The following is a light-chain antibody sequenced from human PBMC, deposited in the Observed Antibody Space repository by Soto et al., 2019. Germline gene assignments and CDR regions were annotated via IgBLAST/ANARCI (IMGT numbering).Light chain of an antibody. CDR3: QQYGSSLLSNLWT. J-gene: IGKJ1*01. CDR1: QSVSSSY. CDR2: GAS. V-gene: IGKV3-20*01. Sequence: EIVLTQSPGTLSLSPGERATLSCRASQSVSSSYLAWYHQKPGQAPRLLIYGASSRATGITDRFSGSGSGTDLTLTISRLEPEDFAVYYCQQYGSSLLSNLWTFGQGTKVEIK.